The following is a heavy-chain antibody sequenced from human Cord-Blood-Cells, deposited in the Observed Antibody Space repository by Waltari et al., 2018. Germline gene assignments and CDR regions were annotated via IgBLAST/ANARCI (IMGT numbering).Heavy chain of an antibody. CDR2: IYYSGST. J-gene: IGHJ4*02. CDR1: GGSIRSNSYY. CDR3: ARLSGIVGATTYGVDY. D-gene: IGHD1-26*01. Sequence: QLQLQESGPGLVQPSETLSLTCAVPGGSIRSNSYYWGWIRQPPGKGLEWIGSIYYSGSTYYNPSLKSRVTISVDTSKNQFSLKLSSVTAADTAVYYCARLSGIVGATTYGVDYWGQGTLVTVSS. V-gene: IGHV4-39*01.